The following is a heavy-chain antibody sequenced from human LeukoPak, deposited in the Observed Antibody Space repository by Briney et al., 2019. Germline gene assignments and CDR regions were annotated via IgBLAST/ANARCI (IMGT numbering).Heavy chain of an antibody. V-gene: IGHV3-23*01. D-gene: IGHD3-10*01. CDR2: ISGNGGST. J-gene: IGHJ4*02. CDR3: ATRGTYYGYFDS. CDR1: GLTLDTYA. Sequence: GGSLRLSCATSGLTLDTYAMTWVRQAPGKGLEWVSTISGNGGSTYYAGSVKCRFAISKDISKGTLYLAMNSLTGEDTAIYFCATRGTYYGYFDSWGQGTLVTVSS.